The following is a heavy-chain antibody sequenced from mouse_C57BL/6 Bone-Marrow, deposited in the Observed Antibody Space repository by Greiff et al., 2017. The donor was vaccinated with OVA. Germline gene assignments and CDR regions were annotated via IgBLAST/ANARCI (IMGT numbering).Heavy chain of an antibody. CDR1: GYTFTDYN. D-gene: IGHD2-4*01. CDR2: INPNNGGT. V-gene: IGHV1-22*01. Sequence: EVKLQESGPELVKPGASVKMSCKASGYTFTDYNMHWVKQSHGKSLEWIGYINPNNGGTSYNQKFKGKATLTVNKSSSTAYMELRSLTSEDSAVYYCARFAYDYDVRAMDYWGQGTSVTVSS. J-gene: IGHJ4*01. CDR3: ARFAYDYDVRAMDY.